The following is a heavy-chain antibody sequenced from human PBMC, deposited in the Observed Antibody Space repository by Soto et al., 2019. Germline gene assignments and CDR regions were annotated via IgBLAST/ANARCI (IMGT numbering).Heavy chain of an antibody. D-gene: IGHD3-9*01. CDR1: GYTFTSYG. V-gene: IGHV1-18*01. CDR3: ARDRSGRDWLLPGLTDY. J-gene: IGHJ4*02. CDR2: ISAYNGNT. Sequence: ASLKVSCKASGYTFTSYGISWVRQAPGQGLEWMGWISAYNGNTNYAQKLQGRVTMTTDTSTSTAYMELRSLRSDDTAVYYCARDRSGRDWLLPGLTDYWGQGTLVTVSS.